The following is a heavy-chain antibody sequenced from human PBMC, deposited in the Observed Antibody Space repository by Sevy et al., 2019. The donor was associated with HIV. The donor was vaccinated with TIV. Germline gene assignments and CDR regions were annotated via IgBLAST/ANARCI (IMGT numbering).Heavy chain of an antibody. CDR3: ARYYDSSGRSRNFDY. Sequence: GGSLRLSCAASGFTFSSYSMNWVRQAPGNGLEWVSSISSSSSYIYYADSVKGRFTISRDNAKNSLYLQMNSLRAEDTAVYYCARYYDSSGRSRNFDYWGQGTLVTVSS. CDR1: GFTFSSYS. CDR2: ISSSSSYI. V-gene: IGHV3-21*01. J-gene: IGHJ4*02. D-gene: IGHD3-22*01.